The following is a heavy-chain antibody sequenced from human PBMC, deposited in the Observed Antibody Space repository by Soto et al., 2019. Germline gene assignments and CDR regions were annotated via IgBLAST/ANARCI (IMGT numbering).Heavy chain of an antibody. V-gene: IGHV4-31*03. CDR2: TYYSGST. CDR1: GGSISSGGYY. D-gene: IGHD5-18*01. J-gene: IGHJ4*02. CDR3: ARSGYSYGPNPLLY. Sequence: TLSLTCTVSGGSISSGGYYWSWIRQHPGKGLEWIGYTYYSGSTYYNPSLKSRVTISVDTSKNQFSLKLSSVTAADTAVYYCARSGYSYGPNPLLYWGQGTLVTVSS.